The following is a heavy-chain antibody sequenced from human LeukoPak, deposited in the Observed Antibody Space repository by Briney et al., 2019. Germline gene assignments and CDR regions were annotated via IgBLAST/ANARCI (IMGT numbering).Heavy chain of an antibody. D-gene: IGHD3-10*01. CDR3: ARQGVLLWFGELSSSPDY. J-gene: IGHJ4*02. CDR1: GYSISSGYY. V-gene: IGHV4-38-2*01. CDR2: IYDSGST. Sequence: SETLSLTGAVSGYSISSGYYWGWIREPPGKGLEWIGRIYDSGSTYYNPSLKSRVTISVDTSKNQFSLKLSSVTAADTAVYYCARQGVLLWFGELSSSPDYWGQGTLVTVST.